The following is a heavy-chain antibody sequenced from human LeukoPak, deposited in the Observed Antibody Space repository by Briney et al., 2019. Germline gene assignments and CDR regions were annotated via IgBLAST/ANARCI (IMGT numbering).Heavy chain of an antibody. D-gene: IGHD3-10*01. Sequence: GGSLRLSCAASGFTFSSYAMSWVRQAPGKGLESVSAISGSGGSTYYADSVKGRFTISRDNSKNTLYLQMNGLRAEDTTVYYCAKGHIGSSPDYWGQGTLVTVSS. CDR2: ISGSGGST. J-gene: IGHJ4*02. V-gene: IGHV3-23*01. CDR3: AKGHIGSSPDY. CDR1: GFTFSSYA.